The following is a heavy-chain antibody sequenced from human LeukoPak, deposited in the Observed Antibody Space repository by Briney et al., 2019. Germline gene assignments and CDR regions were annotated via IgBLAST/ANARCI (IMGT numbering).Heavy chain of an antibody. V-gene: IGHV1-2*02. Sequence: ASVKVSCKASGYTFTGYYMHWVRQAPGQGLEWMGWINPNSGGTNYAQKLQGRVTMTRDTSISTAYMELSRLRSDDTAVYYCARSRLQLWLRALVYWGQGTLVTVSS. D-gene: IGHD5-18*01. CDR3: ARSRLQLWLRALVY. CDR2: INPNSGGT. CDR1: GYTFTGYY. J-gene: IGHJ4*02.